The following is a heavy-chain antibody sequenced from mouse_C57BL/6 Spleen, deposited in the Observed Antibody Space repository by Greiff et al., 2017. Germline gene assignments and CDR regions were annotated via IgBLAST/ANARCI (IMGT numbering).Heavy chain of an antibody. J-gene: IGHJ3*01. V-gene: IGHV10-1*01. CDR1: GFSFNTYA. Sequence: VQLVESGGGLVQPKGSLKLSCAASGFSFNTYAMNWVRQAPGKGLEWVARIRSKSNNYATYYADSVKDRLTISRDDSESMLYLQMNNLKTEDTAMYYCVRQDDNYWFAYWGQGTLVTVSA. CDR2: IRSKSNNYAT. D-gene: IGHD2-1*01. CDR3: VRQDDNYWFAY.